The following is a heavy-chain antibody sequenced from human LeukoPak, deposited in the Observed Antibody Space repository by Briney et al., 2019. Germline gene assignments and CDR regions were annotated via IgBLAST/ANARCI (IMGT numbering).Heavy chain of an antibody. D-gene: IGHD2-2*02. J-gene: IGHJ6*02. CDR2: INPSGGST. CDR1: GDTFTSYY. Sequence: GASVKVSCKASGDTFTSYYMHWGRQAPGQGVEWMGIINPSGGSTSYAQKFQGRVTMTRDTSTSTVYMELSSLRSENTAVYYCAKGDIVVVPAAIGKIYYYYGMDVWGQGPMVTVSS. CDR3: AKGDIVVVPAAIGKIYYYYGMDV. V-gene: IGHV1-46*01.